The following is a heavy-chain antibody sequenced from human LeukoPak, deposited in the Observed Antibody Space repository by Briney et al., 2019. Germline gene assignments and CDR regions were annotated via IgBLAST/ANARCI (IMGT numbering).Heavy chain of an antibody. J-gene: IGHJ4*02. CDR2: INTNTGNP. CDR3: ARDDEYYYDVSGTGENC. D-gene: IGHD3-22*01. V-gene: IGHV7-4-1*02. CDR1: GYTFTSYA. Sequence: ASVKVSCKASGYTFTSYAINGVRQAPGQGLEWMGWINTNTGNPTYAQGFTGRFVFSLDTSVSTAYLQISSLKAEDTGVYYCARDDEYYYDVSGTGENCWGQGTLVTVSS.